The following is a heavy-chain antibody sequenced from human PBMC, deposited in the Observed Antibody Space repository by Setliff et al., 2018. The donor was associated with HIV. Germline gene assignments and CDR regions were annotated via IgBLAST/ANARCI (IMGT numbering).Heavy chain of an antibody. CDR2: IYYTGST. J-gene: IGHJ3*01. Sequence: SETLSLTCAVSGGSISSGGYYWNWIRQHPGKGLEWIGHIYYTGSTQYNPSLKSRVVISIDTSNHQVSLRLSSVTAADTAVYYCARAGDYYDSGGYLTRGPAALDLWGQGTLVTVSS. CDR3: ARAGDYYDSGGYLTRGPAALDL. CDR1: GGSISSGGYY. V-gene: IGHV4-31*11. D-gene: IGHD3-22*01.